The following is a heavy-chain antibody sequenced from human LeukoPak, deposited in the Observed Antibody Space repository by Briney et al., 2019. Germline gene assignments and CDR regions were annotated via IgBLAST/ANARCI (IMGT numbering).Heavy chain of an antibody. D-gene: IGHD6-6*01. J-gene: IGHJ4*02. CDR2: MNPNSGNT. CDR3: ARVGIAARVIDY. CDR1: GYTFTSYD. V-gene: IGHV1-8*01. Sequence: ASVKVSCKASGYTFTSYDINWVRQATGQGLEWMGWMNPNSGNTGYAQKFQGRVTMTRNTSISTAYMELSSLRSEDTAVYYCARVGIAARVIDYWGQGTLVTVSS.